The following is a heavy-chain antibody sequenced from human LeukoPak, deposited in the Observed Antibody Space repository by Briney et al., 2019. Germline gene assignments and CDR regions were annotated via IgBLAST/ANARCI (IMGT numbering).Heavy chain of an antibody. J-gene: IGHJ4*02. V-gene: IGHV3-48*01. CDR2: ISSSSSTI. Sequence: GPLSLSCAASGFPFSSYSMKCVRQAPGKGLEWGSYISSSSSTIYYADSVKGRFTISRDNAKNSLYLQMNSLKAEDTAVYYCARSTRISWSSFDFWGQGTLVTVSS. CDR3: ARSTRISWSSFDF. CDR1: GFPFSSYS. D-gene: IGHD6-13*01.